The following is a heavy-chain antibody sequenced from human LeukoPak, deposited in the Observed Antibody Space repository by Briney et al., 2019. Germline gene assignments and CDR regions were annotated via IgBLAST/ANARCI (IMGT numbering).Heavy chain of an antibody. D-gene: IGHD4-23*01. CDR1: EFSVGSNY. CDR2: IYSGGST. Sequence: GGSLRLSCAASEFSVGSNYMTWVRQAPGKGLEWVSLIYSGGSTYYADSVKGRFTISRDNSKNTLYLQMNSLRAEDTAVYYCAKDGSVVSIFDYWGQGTLVTVSS. V-gene: IGHV3-53*01. CDR3: AKDGSVVSIFDY. J-gene: IGHJ4*02.